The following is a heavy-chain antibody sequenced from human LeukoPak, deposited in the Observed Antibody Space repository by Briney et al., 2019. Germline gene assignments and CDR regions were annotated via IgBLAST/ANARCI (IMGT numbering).Heavy chain of an antibody. D-gene: IGHD3-10*01. J-gene: IGHJ4*02. CDR3: ARKGMILWFGELLYYFDY. CDR2: MNPNSGNT. V-gene: IGHV1-8*01. Sequence: ASVKVSCKASGYTFTSYDINWVRPATGQGLEWMRWMNPNSGNTGYAQKFQGRVTMTRNTSISPAYMELSSLRSEDTAVYYCARKGMILWFGELLYYFDYWGQGTLVTVSS. CDR1: GYTFTSYD.